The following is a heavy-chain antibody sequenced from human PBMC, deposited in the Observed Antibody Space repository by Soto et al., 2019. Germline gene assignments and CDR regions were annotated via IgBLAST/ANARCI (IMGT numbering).Heavy chain of an antibody. D-gene: IGHD2-15*01. CDR1: GFTFSSYA. CDR2: ISGSGGST. J-gene: IGHJ4*02. V-gene: IGHV3-23*01. Sequence: GGSLRLSCAASGFTFSSYAMSWVRQAPGKGLEWVSAISGSGGSTYYADSVKGRFTISRDNSKNTLYLQMNSLRAEDPAVYYCAKDGLAYCSGGSCYYTDYWGQGTLVTVSS. CDR3: AKDGLAYCSGGSCYYTDY.